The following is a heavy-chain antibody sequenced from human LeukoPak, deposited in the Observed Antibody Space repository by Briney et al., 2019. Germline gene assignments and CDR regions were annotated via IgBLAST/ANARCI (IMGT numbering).Heavy chain of an antibody. CDR3: ARDLYSSGWYSDY. V-gene: IGHV1-69*05. J-gene: IGHJ4*02. D-gene: IGHD6-19*01. Sequence: SVKVSCKASGGTFSSYAISWVRQAPGQGLEWMGRIIPIFGTANYARKFQGRVTITTDESTSTAYMELSSLRSEDTAVYYCARDLYSSGWYSDYWGQGTLVTVSS. CDR2: IIPIFGTA. CDR1: GGTFSSYA.